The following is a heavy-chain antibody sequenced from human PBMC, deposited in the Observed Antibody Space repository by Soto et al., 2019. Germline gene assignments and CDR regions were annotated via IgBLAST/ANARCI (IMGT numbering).Heavy chain of an antibody. CDR1: GGTFSSYT. D-gene: IGHD3-10*01. J-gene: IGHJ6*03. CDR3: ARDSSGYYYYMDV. Sequence: ASVKVSCKASGGTFSSYTISWVRQAPGQGLEWMGRIIPILGIANYAQKFQGRVTITADKSTSTAYMELSSLRSEDTAVYYCARDSSGYYYYMDVWGKGTTVTVSS. CDR2: IIPILGIA. V-gene: IGHV1-69*04.